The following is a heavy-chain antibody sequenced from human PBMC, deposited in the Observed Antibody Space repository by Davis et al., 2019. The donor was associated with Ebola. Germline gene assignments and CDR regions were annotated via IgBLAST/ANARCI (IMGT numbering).Heavy chain of an antibody. D-gene: IGHD3-10*01. V-gene: IGHV3-7*01. Sequence: GESLKISCAASGFTFSSYWMSWVRQAPGKGLEWVANIKQDGSEKYYVDSVKGRFTISRDNSKNTLYLQMNSLRAEDTAVYYCTKDREDCSGTSCYSVLLWFGELPDYWGQGTLVTVSS. CDR2: IKQDGSEK. CDR3: TKDREDCSGTSCYSVLLWFGELPDY. J-gene: IGHJ4*02. CDR1: GFTFSSYW.